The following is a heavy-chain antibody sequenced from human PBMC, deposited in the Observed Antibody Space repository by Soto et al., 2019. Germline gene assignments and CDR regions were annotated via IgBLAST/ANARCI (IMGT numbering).Heavy chain of an antibody. CDR1: GYTFTSYA. Sequence: QVQLVQSGAEVKKPGASVKVSCKASGYTFTSYAIHWVRQAPGQSLEWMGWINAATGHTQYSQKFQGRVTITRDTSASTVYMELSSLTSEDTAVFYCARDRFGAKDNWGQGTLVTVSS. J-gene: IGHJ4*02. CDR3: ARDRFGAKDN. CDR2: INAATGHT. V-gene: IGHV1-3*01. D-gene: IGHD3-10*01.